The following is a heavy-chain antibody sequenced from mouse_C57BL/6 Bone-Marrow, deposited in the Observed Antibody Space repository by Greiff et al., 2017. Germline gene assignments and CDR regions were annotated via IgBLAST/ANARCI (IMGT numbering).Heavy chain of an antibody. D-gene: IGHD2-4*01. V-gene: IGHV5-2*01. CDR2: INSDGGST. Sequence: EVKLQESGGGLVQPGESLKLSCESNEYEFPSHDMSWVRKTPEKRLELVAAINSDGGSTYYPNTMERRFIISRDNTKKTLYLQMSSLRSEDTALYYCARLGYDYGFAYWGQGTLVTVSA. J-gene: IGHJ3*01. CDR1: EYEFPSHD. CDR3: ARLGYDYGFAY.